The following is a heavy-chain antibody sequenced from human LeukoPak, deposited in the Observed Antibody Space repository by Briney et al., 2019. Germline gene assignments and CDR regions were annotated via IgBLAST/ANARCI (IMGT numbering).Heavy chain of an antibody. V-gene: IGHV3-9*01. J-gene: IGHJ4*02. CDR2: ISWNSGSI. D-gene: IGHD3-22*01. Sequence: PGRSLRLSCAASGFTFDDYAMHWVRQGPGKGLEWVSGISWNSGSIGYADSVKGRFTISRDNAKNSLYLQMNSLRAEDTALYYCAKDSYYDSSGLPDYWGQGTLVTVSS. CDR3: AKDSYYDSSGLPDY. CDR1: GFTFDDYA.